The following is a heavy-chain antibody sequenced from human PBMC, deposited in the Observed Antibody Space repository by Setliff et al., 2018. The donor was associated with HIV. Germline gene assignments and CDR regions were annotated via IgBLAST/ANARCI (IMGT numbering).Heavy chain of an antibody. CDR3: ARATEAGTIDY. J-gene: IGHJ4*02. Sequence: ASVKVSCKASGYTFTSYYMHWVRRAPGQGLEWMGIINPSGGGTTYARKFQGRVTVTRDTSTTTVYMELSGLRSEDTAVYYCARATEAGTIDYWGQGARVTVSS. CDR2: INPSGGGT. CDR1: GYTFTSYY. V-gene: IGHV1-46*01. D-gene: IGHD1-1*01.